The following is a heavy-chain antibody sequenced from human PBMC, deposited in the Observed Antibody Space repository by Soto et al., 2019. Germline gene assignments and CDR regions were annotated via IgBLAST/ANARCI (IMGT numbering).Heavy chain of an antibody. J-gene: IGHJ5*02. D-gene: IGHD2-21*01. CDR2: IYWDDDK. V-gene: IGHV2-5*02. CDR1: GFSLSTTGVG. CDR3: AQRLPNCGLGRGRGNWFDP. Sequence: QITLKESGPPLVRPTQTLTLTCTFSGFSLSTTGVGVGWIRQPPGKALEWLALIYWDDDKRYSPSLKSRLTITKDTSKNEVILTMTNMDPVDTARYYCAQRLPNCGLGRGRGNWFDPWGQGTVVTVSS.